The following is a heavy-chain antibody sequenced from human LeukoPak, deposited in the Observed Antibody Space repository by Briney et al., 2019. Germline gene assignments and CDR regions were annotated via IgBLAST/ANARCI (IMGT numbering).Heavy chain of an antibody. D-gene: IGHD3-22*01. CDR3: AKGRGSGAYYAAFDY. V-gene: IGHV3-23*01. J-gene: IGHJ4*02. Sequence: GGSLRLSCAVSGFTFNAYAMSWVRQAPGRGLEWVSVISGSGVTHYADSVKGRFTISRDNSKNTLYLQMSSLGAEDTAVYHCAKGRGSGAYYAAFDYWGQGTLVTVSS. CDR2: ISGSGVT. CDR1: GFTFNAYA.